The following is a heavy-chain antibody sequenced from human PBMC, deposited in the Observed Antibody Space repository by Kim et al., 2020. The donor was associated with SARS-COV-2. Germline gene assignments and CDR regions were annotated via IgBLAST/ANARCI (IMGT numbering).Heavy chain of an antibody. CDR2: ISGSSSVT. D-gene: IGHD2-8*01. CDR3: VRGGVSSSPSEY. CDR1: GFSFNSYS. Sequence: GGSLRLSCAASGFSFNSYSMTWVRQAAGKGLEWVSSISGSSSVTYYADSAKGRFTISRDNAKNSLFLQMNSLRDEDTAVYYCVRGGVSSSPSEYWGPGIL. J-gene: IGHJ4*02. V-gene: IGHV3-21*01.